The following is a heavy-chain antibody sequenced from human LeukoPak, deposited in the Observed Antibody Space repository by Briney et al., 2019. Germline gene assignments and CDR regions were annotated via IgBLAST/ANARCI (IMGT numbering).Heavy chain of an antibody. J-gene: IGHJ4*02. CDR2: INRSCSML. V-gene: IGHV3-11*04. CDR3: TRRPYSSSWYYFDY. CDR1: GFTLREYY. D-gene: IGHD6-13*01. Sequence: PGGSLRLSCTVSGFTLREYYMSWGRQAPGEGVGWVSYINRSCSMLQYADSVEGRFPISRDNAKNSLYLQMSSLRVEDTAVYYCTRRPYSSSWYYFDYWGQGTLVTVSS.